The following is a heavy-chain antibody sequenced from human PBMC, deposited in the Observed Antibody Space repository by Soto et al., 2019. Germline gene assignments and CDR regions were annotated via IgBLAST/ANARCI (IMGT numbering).Heavy chain of an antibody. J-gene: IGHJ4*02. CDR2: IIPIFGTA. Sequence: QVQLVQSGAEVKKPGSSVKVSCKASGGTFSSYAISWVRQAPGQGLEWMGGIIPIFGTANYAQKFQGRVTITADESPSTAYMELSRLRSQDTAVYYCARGKYYYDSSGYYFPDSWGQGSLVTVSS. CDR3: ARGKYYYDSSGYYFPDS. D-gene: IGHD3-22*01. V-gene: IGHV1-69*01. CDR1: GGTFSSYA.